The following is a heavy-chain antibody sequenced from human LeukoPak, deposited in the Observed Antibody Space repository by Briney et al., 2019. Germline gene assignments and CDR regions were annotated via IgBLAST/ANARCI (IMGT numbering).Heavy chain of an antibody. CDR2: ISSSSATI. CDR1: GFSLSAYN. J-gene: IGHJ4*02. V-gene: IGHV3-48*04. Sequence: PGGSLRLSCEGSGFSLSAYNMNWVRQAPGKGLESVSYISSSSATIFYADSVKGRFTISRDNAKNSLYLQMNSLRAEDTAVYYCARDPARTYYYDSSGYYFDSWGQGTLVTVSS. D-gene: IGHD3-22*01. CDR3: ARDPARTYYYDSSGYYFDS.